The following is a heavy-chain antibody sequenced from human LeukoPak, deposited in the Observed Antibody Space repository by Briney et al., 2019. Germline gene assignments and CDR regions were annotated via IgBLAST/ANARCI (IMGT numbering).Heavy chain of an antibody. V-gene: IGHV7-4-1*02. CDR1: GYTFTSHT. CDR2: INTNTGNP. CDR3: AREDSNAYYRMSVG. D-gene: IGHD1-26*01. J-gene: IGHJ4*02. Sequence: GASVKVSCKASGYTFTSHTMNWVRQAPGQGLEWMGWINTNTGNPTYAQGFTGRFVFSLDTSVSTAYLQISSLKAEDTAVYYCAREDSNAYYRMSVGWGQGTLVTVSS.